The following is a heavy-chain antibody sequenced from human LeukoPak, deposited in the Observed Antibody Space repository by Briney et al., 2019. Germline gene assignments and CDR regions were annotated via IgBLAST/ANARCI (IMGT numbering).Heavy chain of an antibody. CDR2: IRYDGTSK. Sequence: PGGSLRLSCAASGFTFSSSGMHWVRQAPGKGLEWVAFIRYDGTSKYYADSVKGRFTISRDNSKNTVYLQMNSLRAEDTAVHYCAKETRGSYSDYWGQGTLVTVSS. J-gene: IGHJ4*02. D-gene: IGHD1-26*01. V-gene: IGHV3-30*02. CDR3: AKETRGSYSDY. CDR1: GFTFSSSG.